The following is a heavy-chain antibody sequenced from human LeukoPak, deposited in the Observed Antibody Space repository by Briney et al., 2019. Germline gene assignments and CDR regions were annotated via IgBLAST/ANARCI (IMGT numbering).Heavy chain of an antibody. J-gene: IGHJ3*02. CDR2: IYYSGST. CDR1: GGSISSSSYY. V-gene: IGHV4-39*07. D-gene: IGHD5-18*01. Sequence: SETLSLTCTVSGGSISSSSYYWGWIRQPPGKGLEWIGSIYYSGSTYYNPSLKSRVTISVDTSKNQFSLKLSSVTAADTAVYYCARDGQLWSHDAFDIWGQGTMVTVSS. CDR3: ARDGQLWSHDAFDI.